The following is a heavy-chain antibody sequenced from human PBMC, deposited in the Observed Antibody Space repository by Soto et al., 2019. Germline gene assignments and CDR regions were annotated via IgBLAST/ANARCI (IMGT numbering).Heavy chain of an antibody. Sequence: SVKVSCKASGGTFSSYTISWVRPAPGQGLEWMGRIIPIFGIANYAQKFQGRVTITADKSTSTAYMELSSLRSEDTAVYYCARDRRDGYNYVWFDPWGQGTLVTVSS. CDR3: ARDRRDGYNYVWFDP. V-gene: IGHV1-69*04. CDR1: GGTFSSYT. CDR2: IIPIFGIA. J-gene: IGHJ5*02. D-gene: IGHD5-12*01.